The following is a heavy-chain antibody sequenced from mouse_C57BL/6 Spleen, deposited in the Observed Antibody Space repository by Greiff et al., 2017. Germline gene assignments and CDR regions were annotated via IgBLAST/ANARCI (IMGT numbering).Heavy chain of an antibody. CDR1: GFNIKDDY. D-gene: IGHD1-1*01. V-gene: IGHV14-4*01. Sequence: EVQLQESGAELVRPGASVKLSCTASGFNIKDDYMHWVKQRPEQGLEWIGWIDPENGDTEYASKFQGKATITADTSSNTAYLQLSSLTSEDTAVYYCTRRSSYGYFDVWGTGTTVTVSS. CDR2: IDPENGDT. J-gene: IGHJ1*03. CDR3: TRRSSYGYFDV.